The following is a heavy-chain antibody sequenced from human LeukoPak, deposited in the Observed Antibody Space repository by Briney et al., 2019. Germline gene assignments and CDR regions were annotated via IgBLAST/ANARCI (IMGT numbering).Heavy chain of an antibody. J-gene: IGHJ5*02. D-gene: IGHD6-13*01. Sequence: ASVKVSSKASGYIFTNYAMNWVRQAPGQGLEWMGWINPNSGGTNYAQKFQGWVTMTRDTSISTAYMELSRLRSDDTAVYYCARDRPYSSSWYGGFDPWGQGTLVTVSS. V-gene: IGHV1-2*04. CDR1: GYIFTNYA. CDR3: ARDRPYSSSWYGGFDP. CDR2: INPNSGGT.